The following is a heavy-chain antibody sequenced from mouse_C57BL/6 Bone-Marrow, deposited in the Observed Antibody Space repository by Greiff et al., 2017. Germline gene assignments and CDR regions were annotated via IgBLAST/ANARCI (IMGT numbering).Heavy chain of an antibody. CDR1: GYAFSSSW. CDR2: IYPGDGDT. CDR3: ARGYGSSYYFDY. D-gene: IGHD1-1*01. J-gene: IGHJ2*01. Sequence: VQVVESGPELVKPGASVKISCKASGYAFSSSWMNWVKQRPGKGLEWIGRIYPGDGDTNYNGKFKGKATLTADKSSSTAYMQLSSLTSEDSAVYFCARGYGSSYYFDYWGQGTTLTVSS. V-gene: IGHV1-82*01.